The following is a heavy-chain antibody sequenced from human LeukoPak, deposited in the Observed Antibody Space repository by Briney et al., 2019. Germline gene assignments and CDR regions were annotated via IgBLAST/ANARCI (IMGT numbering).Heavy chain of an antibody. CDR3: AKRELYDSSGY. CDR2: LSGSGGRT. CDR1: GFTFSSYA. D-gene: IGHD3-22*01. Sequence: GGSLPLSCAASGFTFSSYAMRWVRPPPGGGREWVSALSGSGGRTYHAASVKGRFTISRVNSKNMLYLQMSSLSAADSALYYGAKRELYDSSGYWGQGTLVTVSS. J-gene: IGHJ4*02. V-gene: IGHV3-23*01.